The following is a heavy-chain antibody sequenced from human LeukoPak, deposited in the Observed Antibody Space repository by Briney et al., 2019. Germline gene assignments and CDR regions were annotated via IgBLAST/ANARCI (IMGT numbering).Heavy chain of an antibody. J-gene: IGHJ6*02. CDR3: ARDHRVRGVIEYYYYGMDV. Sequence: GGSLRLSCAASGFTFSSYSMNWVRQAPGKGLEWVSYISSSSSTIYYADSVKGRFTISRDNAENSLYLQMNSLRDEDTAVYYCARDHRVRGVIEYYYYGMDVWGQGTTVTVSS. D-gene: IGHD3-10*01. CDR2: ISSSSSTI. V-gene: IGHV3-48*02. CDR1: GFTFSSYS.